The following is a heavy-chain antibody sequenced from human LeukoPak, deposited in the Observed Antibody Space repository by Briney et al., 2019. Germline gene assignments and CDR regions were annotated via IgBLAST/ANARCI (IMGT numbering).Heavy chain of an antibody. CDR3: AKLGGQEVYNYYVGV. D-gene: IGHD3-16*01. J-gene: IGHJ6*03. CDR1: GFTFSSYA. CDR2: SIDSGDIT. Sequence: PGGSLRLSCEASGFTFSSYAMRWVRQAPGKGLEWVSGSIDSGDITYYANSVKGRFTISRDNSKNTLYLQMNSLRAEDTAVYYCAKLGGQEVYNYYVGVWGKGTTVAVSS. V-gene: IGHV3-23*01.